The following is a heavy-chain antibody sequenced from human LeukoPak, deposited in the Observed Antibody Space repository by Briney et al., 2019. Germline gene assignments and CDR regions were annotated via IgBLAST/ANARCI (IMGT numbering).Heavy chain of an antibody. V-gene: IGHV1-46*01. D-gene: IGHD6-13*01. CDR3: ARDQTGYSSSWDAFDI. J-gene: IGHJ3*02. CDR2: INPSGGST. Sequence: ASVKVSCKASGYTFTSYYMHWVRQARGQGLEWMGIINPSGGSTSYAQKFQGRVTMTRDMSTSTVYMELSSLRSEDTAVYYCARDQTGYSSSWDAFDIWGQGTMVTVSS. CDR1: GYTFTSYY.